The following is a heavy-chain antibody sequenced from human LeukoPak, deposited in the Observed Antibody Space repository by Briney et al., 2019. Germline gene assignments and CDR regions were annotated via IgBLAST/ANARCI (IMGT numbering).Heavy chain of an antibody. CDR1: GGSFSGYY. D-gene: IGHD5-12*01. J-gene: IGHJ6*03. Sequence: PSETLSLTCAVYGGSFSGYYWSWIRQPPGKGLEWIGEINHSGSTNYNPSLKSRVTISVDTSKNQFSLKLSSVTAADTAVYYCARVVYSGYDFRGAMDVWGKGTTVIVSS. CDR2: INHSGST. V-gene: IGHV4-34*01. CDR3: ARVVYSGYDFRGAMDV.